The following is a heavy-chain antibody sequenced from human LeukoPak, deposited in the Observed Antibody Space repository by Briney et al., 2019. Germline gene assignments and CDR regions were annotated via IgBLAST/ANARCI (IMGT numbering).Heavy chain of an antibody. D-gene: IGHD1-26*01. CDR1: GYTLTNSA. J-gene: IGHJ4*02. Sequence: ASVKVSCKASGYTLTNSAINWVRQAPGQGLEWMGWINTITENPTYAQGFTGRFVFSLDTSVSTAYLQINSLKAEDTAVYYCARVGATGDFDYWGQGTLVTASS. CDR2: INTITENP. V-gene: IGHV7-4-1*02. CDR3: ARVGATGDFDY.